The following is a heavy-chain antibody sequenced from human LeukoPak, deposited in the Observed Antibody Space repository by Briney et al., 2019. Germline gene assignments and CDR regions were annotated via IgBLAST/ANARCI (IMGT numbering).Heavy chain of an antibody. CDR3: AKKNSFGSGAGDPLDV. J-gene: IGHJ3*01. D-gene: IGHD3-10*01. CDR1: GFSFSNFG. Sequence: PGRSLRLSCAASGFSFSNFGIHWVRQAPGKGLEWVAVISHDGSLKSYLDSVKGRFTMSRDNSKNTLYLQMDSPRLEDTAVYYCAKKNSFGSGAGDPLDVWGHGTLVTVSP. CDR2: ISHDGSLK. V-gene: IGHV3-30*18.